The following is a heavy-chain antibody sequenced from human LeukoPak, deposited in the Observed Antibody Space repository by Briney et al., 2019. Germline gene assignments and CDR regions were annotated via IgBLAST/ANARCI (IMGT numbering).Heavy chain of an antibody. CDR1: GGSISSYY. Sequence: SETLSLTCTVSGGSISSYYWSWIRQPPGKGLEWIGYIYYSGSTNYNPSLKSRVTISVDTSKNQFSLKLSSVTAADTAVYCCARVIYGSGTLFDYWGQGTLVTASS. CDR3: ARVIYGSGTLFDY. D-gene: IGHD3-10*01. J-gene: IGHJ4*02. V-gene: IGHV4-59*01. CDR2: IYYSGST.